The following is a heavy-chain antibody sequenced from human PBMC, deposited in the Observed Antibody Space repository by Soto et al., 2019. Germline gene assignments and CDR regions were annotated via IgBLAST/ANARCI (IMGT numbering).Heavy chain of an antibody. V-gene: IGHV1-18*01. D-gene: IGHD3-22*01. J-gene: IGHJ3*02. CDR2: ISAYNGNT. CDR1: GYTFTSYG. CDR3: VRGYDSSGYYGAFDI. Sequence: ASVKVSCKASGYTFTSYGISWVRQAPGQGLEWMGWISAYNGNTNYAQKLQGRVTMTTDTSTSTAYMELRSLRSDDTAVYYCVRGYDSSGYYGAFDIWGQGRMVTVAS.